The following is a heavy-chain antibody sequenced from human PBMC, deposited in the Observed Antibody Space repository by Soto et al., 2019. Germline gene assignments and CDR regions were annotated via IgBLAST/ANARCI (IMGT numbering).Heavy chain of an antibody. CDR2: IYPGDSDT. D-gene: IGHD2-2*01. Sequence: GESLKISCKGSGYSFTSYWIGWVRQMPGKGLECMGIIYPGDSDTRYSPSFQGQVTISADKSISTAYLQWSSLKASDTAMYYCARQDIVVVLADPGTFYYYGMDVWGQGTTVTVSS. CDR3: ARQDIVVVLADPGTFYYYGMDV. J-gene: IGHJ6*02. CDR1: GYSFTSYW. V-gene: IGHV5-51*01.